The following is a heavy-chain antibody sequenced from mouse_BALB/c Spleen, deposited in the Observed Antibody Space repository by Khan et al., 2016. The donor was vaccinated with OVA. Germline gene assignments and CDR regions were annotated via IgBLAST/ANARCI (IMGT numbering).Heavy chain of an antibody. CDR2: ISSAGDYT. D-gene: IGHD4-1*01. CDR3: ATHLTGSFAY. V-gene: IGHV5-6*01. CDR1: GFTFSPYS. Sequence: EVQLVESGGDLVKSGGSLKLSCAASGFTFSPYSMSWVRQTPDKRLEWVATISSAGDYTYYPDSVKGRFNISRDNAKNTLYLQMSSLKSEDTAIYYCATHLTGSFAYWGQGTLVTVSA. J-gene: IGHJ3*01.